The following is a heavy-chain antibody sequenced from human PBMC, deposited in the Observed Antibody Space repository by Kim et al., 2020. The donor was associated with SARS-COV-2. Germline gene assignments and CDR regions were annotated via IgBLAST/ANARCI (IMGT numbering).Heavy chain of an antibody. Sequence: SVKVSCKASGGTFSSYAISWVRQAPGQGLEWMGGIIPIFGTVNYAQKFQGRVTITADESTSTAYMELSSLRSEDTAVYYCAIQSSGYYHPAGWFDPWGQGTLVTVSS. J-gene: IGHJ5*02. CDR1: GGTFSSYA. CDR3: AIQSSGYYHPAGWFDP. D-gene: IGHD3-22*01. V-gene: IGHV1-69*13. CDR2: IIPIFGTV.